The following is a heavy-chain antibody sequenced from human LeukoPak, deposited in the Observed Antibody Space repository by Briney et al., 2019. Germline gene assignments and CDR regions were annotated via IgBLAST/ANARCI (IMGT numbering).Heavy chain of an antibody. CDR1: GGSISSHY. D-gene: IGHD3-16*02. CDR2: IYYSGST. J-gene: IGHJ5*02. Sequence: SETLSLTCTVSGGSISSHYWSWIRQPPGKGLEWIGYIYYSGSTNYNPSLKSRVTISVDTSKNQFSPKLSSVTAADTAVYYCARSLTFGGVIVEFWFDPWGQGTLVTVSS. V-gene: IGHV4-59*11. CDR3: ARSLTFGGVIVEFWFDP.